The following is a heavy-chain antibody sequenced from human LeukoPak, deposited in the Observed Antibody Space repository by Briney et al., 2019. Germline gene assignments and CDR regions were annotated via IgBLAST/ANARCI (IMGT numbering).Heavy chain of an antibody. J-gene: IGHJ4*02. Sequence: SETLSLTCTVPGGSISSYYWSWIRQPPGKGLEWIGYIYYSGSTNYNPSLKSRVTISVDTSKNQFSLKLSSVTAADTAVYYCARGKLGLRSFDYWGQGTLVTVSS. CDR3: ARGKLGLRSFDY. CDR1: GGSISSYY. D-gene: IGHD7-27*01. V-gene: IGHV4-59*01. CDR2: IYYSGST.